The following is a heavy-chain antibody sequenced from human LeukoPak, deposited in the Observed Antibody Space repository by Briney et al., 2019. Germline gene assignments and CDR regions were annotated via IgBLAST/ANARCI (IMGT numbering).Heavy chain of an antibody. D-gene: IGHD3-16*02. J-gene: IGHJ4*02. CDR3: ARDRSDYVWGSYRLDY. CDR2: ISSRSSTI. V-gene: IGHV3-48*04. Sequence: GGSLRLSCAASGFTFSSHDMNWVRQAPGKGLEWVSFISSRSSTIYYADSVKGRFTISRDNAKNSLYLQMNSLRAEDTAVYYCARDRSDYVWGSYRLDYWGQGTLVTVSS. CDR1: GFTFSSHD.